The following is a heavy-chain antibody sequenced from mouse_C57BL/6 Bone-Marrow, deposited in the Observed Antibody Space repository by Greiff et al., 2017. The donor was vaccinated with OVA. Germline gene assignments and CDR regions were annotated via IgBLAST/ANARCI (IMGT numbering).Heavy chain of an antibody. CDR1: GYTFTDYY. J-gene: IGHJ4*01. Sequence: EVQLQQSGPVLVKPGASVKLSCKASGYTFTDYYMHWVKQSPGQRLEWIGVIHPYNGCTSYNQTFKGKATLTVDKSSITAYMELNSLTSEDSAVYDCARFDGYLMYNCAMDYWGQGTSVTVSS. CDR3: ARFDGYLMYNCAMDY. V-gene: IGHV1-19*01. CDR2: IHPYNGCT. D-gene: IGHD2-3*01.